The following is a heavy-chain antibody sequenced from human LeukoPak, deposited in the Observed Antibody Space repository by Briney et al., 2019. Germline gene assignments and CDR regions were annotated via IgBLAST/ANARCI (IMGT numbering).Heavy chain of an antibody. V-gene: IGHV3-7*01. CDR1: GFMFSTYW. Sequence: GGSLRLSCAASGFMFSTYWMSWVRQAPGKGLEWLANIKQDGSEKNYADSVKSRFTVFRDNAKNSLYLQLNSLRAEDTAVYYCATDSRIVGATGASDIWGQGTMVTVSS. D-gene: IGHD1-26*01. CDR2: IKQDGSEK. J-gene: IGHJ3*02. CDR3: ATDSRIVGATGASDI.